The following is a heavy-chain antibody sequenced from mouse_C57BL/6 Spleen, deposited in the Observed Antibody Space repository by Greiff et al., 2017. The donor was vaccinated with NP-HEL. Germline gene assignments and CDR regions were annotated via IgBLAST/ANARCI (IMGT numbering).Heavy chain of an antibody. J-gene: IGHJ2*01. CDR1: GFSLTSYG. CDR2: LWSGGST. Sequence: VQLQQSGPGLVQPSQSLSITCTVSGFSLTSYGVHWVRQSPGKGLEWLGVLWSGGSTDYNAAFISRLSISKDNSKSQVFFKMNSLQADDTAIYYCARWGREYYFDYWGQGTTLTVSS. CDR3: ARWGREYYFDY. V-gene: IGHV2-2*01.